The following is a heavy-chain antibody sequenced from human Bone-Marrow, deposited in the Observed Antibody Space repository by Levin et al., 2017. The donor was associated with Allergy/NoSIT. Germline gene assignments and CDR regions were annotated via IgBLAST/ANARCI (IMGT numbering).Heavy chain of an antibody. V-gene: IGHV3-33*01. CDR3: VRESLIPV. CDR1: GFLFRSFD. J-gene: IGHJ4*02. Sequence: LSLPCGASGFLFRSFDMHWVRQTPGKGLELVAVVWFNGSKKKYADSVKGRFTISRDNSKSTLYLQINSLRVEDTAVYYCVRESLIPVWGQGTQVTVSS. CDR2: VWFNGSKK.